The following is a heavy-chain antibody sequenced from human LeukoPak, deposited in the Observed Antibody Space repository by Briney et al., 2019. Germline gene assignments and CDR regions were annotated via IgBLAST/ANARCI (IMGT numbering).Heavy chain of an antibody. Sequence: PGGSLRLSCAASGFTFSNYAMSWVRQAPGKGLKWVSVIYSDGDTHYADSVKGRFIISRDNSKNTLYLQMNSLRLDDTGVYYCAILPGYWGQGTLVTVSS. CDR3: AILPGY. J-gene: IGHJ4*02. V-gene: IGHV3-66*02. CDR2: IYSDGDT. CDR1: GFTFSNYA.